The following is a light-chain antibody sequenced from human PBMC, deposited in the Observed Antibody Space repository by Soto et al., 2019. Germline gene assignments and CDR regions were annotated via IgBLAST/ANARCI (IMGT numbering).Light chain of an antibody. CDR2: LNSDGSH. CDR1: SGHSSYD. CDR3: QTWGTGIWV. J-gene: IGLJ3*02. V-gene: IGLV4-69*01. Sequence: QSVLTQSPSASASLGASVKLTCTLSSGHSSYDIAWHQQQPEKGPRYLMKLNSDGSHSKGDGIPDRFSGSSSGAERHLTISSLQSEDEGDYYCQTWGTGIWVFGGGTKLTVL.